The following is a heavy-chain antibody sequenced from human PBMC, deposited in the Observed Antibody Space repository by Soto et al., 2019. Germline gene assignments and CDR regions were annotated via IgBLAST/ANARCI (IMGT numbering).Heavy chain of an antibody. D-gene: IGHD5-12*01. Sequence: PSETLSLTCTVSGGSISSGGYSWSWIRQPPGKGLEWIGYIYHSGSTNYNPSLKSRVTISVDTSKNQFSLKLSSVTAADTAVYYCARVYSDYYYGMDVWGQGTTVTVSS. CDR2: IYHSGST. V-gene: IGHV4-30-2*01. CDR1: GGSISSGGYS. J-gene: IGHJ6*02. CDR3: ARVYSDYYYGMDV.